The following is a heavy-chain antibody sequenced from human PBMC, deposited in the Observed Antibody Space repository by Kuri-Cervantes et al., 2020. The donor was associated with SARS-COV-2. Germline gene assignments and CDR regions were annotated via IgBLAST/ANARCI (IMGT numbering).Heavy chain of an antibody. CDR2: ISGSGGST. CDR3: AKVTSIVVVPAAKYYFAY. D-gene: IGHD2-2*01. V-gene: IGHV3-23*01. Sequence: GESLKISCAASGFTFSSYAMSWVRQAPGKGLEWVAAISGSGGSTYYADPVKGRFTISRDNSKNTLYLQMNSLRAEDTAVYYCAKVTSIVVVPAAKYYFAYWGQGTLVTVSS. CDR1: GFTFSSYA. J-gene: IGHJ4*02.